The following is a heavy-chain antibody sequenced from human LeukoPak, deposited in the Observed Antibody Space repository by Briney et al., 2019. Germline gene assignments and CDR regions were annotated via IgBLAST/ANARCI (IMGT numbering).Heavy chain of an antibody. CDR1: GGSINSTGHC. V-gene: IGHV4-39*07. D-gene: IGHD5-24*01. CDR3: ARAGGMAYYYYHMDV. Sequence: SETLSFTCTVSGGSINSTGHCWAWLRQPPGKGLEWIGSVYYTGSTHKNPSLKSRVTMTVGTSKNQFSLKLSSVTAADTAIYFCARAGGMAYYYYHMDVWGKGTTVTVSS. J-gene: IGHJ6*03. CDR2: VYYTGST.